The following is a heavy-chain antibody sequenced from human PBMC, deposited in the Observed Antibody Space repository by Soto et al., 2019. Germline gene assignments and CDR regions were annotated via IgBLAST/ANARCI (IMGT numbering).Heavy chain of an antibody. CDR3: AKAPIYYGSGSYYNFDYFDY. CDR1: GFTFSSYG. J-gene: IGHJ4*02. Sequence: PGGSLRLSCAASGFTFSSYGMHWVRQAPGKGLEWVAVISYDGSNKYYADSVKGRFTISRDNSKNTLYLQMNSLRAEDTAVYYCAKAPIYYGSGSYYNFDYFDYWGQGTLVTVSS. CDR2: ISYDGSNK. V-gene: IGHV3-30*18. D-gene: IGHD3-10*01.